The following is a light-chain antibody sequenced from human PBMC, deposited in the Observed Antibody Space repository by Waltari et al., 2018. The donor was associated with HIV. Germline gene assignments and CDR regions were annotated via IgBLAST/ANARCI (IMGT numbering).Light chain of an antibody. V-gene: IGKV3-15*01. J-gene: IGKJ1*01. CDR1: PRVSNN. CDR3: QQYNEWPRT. CDR2: GSS. Sequence: EIVMTQSPATLSVSPGERATMSCRASPRVSNNFSWYQQKPGQAPRLLIYGSSTRATGTPARFSASGAGTEFTLTISSLQSEDFAIYYCQQYNEWPRTFGQGTKVELK.